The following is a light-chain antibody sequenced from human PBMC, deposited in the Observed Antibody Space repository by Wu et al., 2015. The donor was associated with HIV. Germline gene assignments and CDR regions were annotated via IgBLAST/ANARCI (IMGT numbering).Light chain of an antibody. V-gene: IGKV1-NL1*01. Sequence: MTQSPATLSLSPGERATLSCRASQSVGRKLAWYQQKPGEAPKLLLYAASRLESGVPSRFSGSGSGTDYTLTISSLQPEDSAVYYCQQYYNTPPVTFGGGTKVEI. CDR2: AAS. CDR3: QQYYNTPPVT. CDR1: QSVGRK. J-gene: IGKJ4*01.